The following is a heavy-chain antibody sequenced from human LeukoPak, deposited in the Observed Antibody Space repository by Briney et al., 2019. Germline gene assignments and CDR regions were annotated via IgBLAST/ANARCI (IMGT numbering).Heavy chain of an antibody. D-gene: IGHD6-13*01. CDR1: GFTFSSYA. J-gene: IGHJ6*02. Sequence: GGSLRLSCAASGFTFSSYAMHWVRQAPGKGLEWVAVISYDGSNKYYADSVKGRFTTTRDNSKNALYLQMNSLRAENTAVYYCARDRGGSSWYVNYYYGMDVWGQGATVTASS. CDR2: ISYDGSNK. V-gene: IGHV3-30-3*01. CDR3: ARDRGGSSWYVNYYYGMDV.